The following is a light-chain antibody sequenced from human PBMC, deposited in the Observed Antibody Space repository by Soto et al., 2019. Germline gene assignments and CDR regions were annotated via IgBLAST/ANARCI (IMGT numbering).Light chain of an antibody. CDR1: QTVSSSY. Sequence: EIVLTQSPGTLSLSPGERATLSCRASQTVSSSYLAWYQQKPGQAPRLLIYAASSRATGIPDRFSGSGSGTDFTLTISRLEPEDFAVYYCQQYGGSPPFTFGPGPKVDIK. CDR3: QQYGGSPPFT. CDR2: AAS. J-gene: IGKJ3*01. V-gene: IGKV3-20*01.